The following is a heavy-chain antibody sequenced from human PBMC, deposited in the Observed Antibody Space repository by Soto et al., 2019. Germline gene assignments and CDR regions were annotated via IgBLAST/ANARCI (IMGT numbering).Heavy chain of an antibody. Sequence: SVKVSCKASGGTFSSYAISWVRQAPGQGLEWMGGIISIFGTANYAQKFQGRVTITADESTSTAYMELSSLRSEDTAVYYCARGGSATGTIFGVVIIPGYYYYYGMDVWGQGTTVTVSS. V-gene: IGHV1-69*13. CDR2: IISIFGTA. J-gene: IGHJ6*02. CDR1: GGTFSSYA. D-gene: IGHD3-3*01. CDR3: ARGGSATGTIFGVVIIPGYYYYYGMDV.